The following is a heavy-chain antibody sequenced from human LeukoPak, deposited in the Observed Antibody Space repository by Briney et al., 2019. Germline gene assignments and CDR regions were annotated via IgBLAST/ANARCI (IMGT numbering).Heavy chain of an antibody. CDR1: GGSFSGYY. J-gene: IGHJ6*04. CDR2: INHSGST. Sequence: PSETLSLTCAVYGGSFSGYYWSWIRQPPGKGLEWIGEINHSGSTNYNPSLKSRVTISVDTSKNQFSLKLSSVTAADTAVYYCARGSWYRDGYYYYGMDVWGKGTTVTVSS. V-gene: IGHV4-34*01. D-gene: IGHD6-13*01. CDR3: ARGSWYRDGYYYYGMDV.